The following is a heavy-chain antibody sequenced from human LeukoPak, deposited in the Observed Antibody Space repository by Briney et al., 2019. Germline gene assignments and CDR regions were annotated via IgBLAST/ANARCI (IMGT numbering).Heavy chain of an antibody. CDR1: GYYFTNYF. Sequence: GESLKISCQASGYYFTNYFIAWVRQMPGKGLEWMGFMNPGDSETAYGPSFQGRVTISADRSISTAYLQWSSLKASDTAMYYCARLQLRDDAYDIWGQGTMVTVSS. CDR2: MNPGDSET. J-gene: IGHJ3*02. V-gene: IGHV5-51*01. CDR3: ARLQLRDDAYDI. D-gene: IGHD2-2*01.